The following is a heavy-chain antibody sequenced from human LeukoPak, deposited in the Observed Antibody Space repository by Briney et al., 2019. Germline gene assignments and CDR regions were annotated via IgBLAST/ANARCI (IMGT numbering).Heavy chain of an antibody. J-gene: IGHJ4*02. Sequence: GGSLRLSCAASGFTFSTYAMSWVRQAPGKGLEWASAISGSGGSTYYADSVKGRFTISRDNSKNTLYLQMNSLRAEDTAVYYCARGTKFGELFGYWGQGTLVTVSS. CDR2: ISGSGGST. CDR1: GFTFSTYA. V-gene: IGHV3-23*01. D-gene: IGHD3-10*02. CDR3: ARGTKFGELFGY.